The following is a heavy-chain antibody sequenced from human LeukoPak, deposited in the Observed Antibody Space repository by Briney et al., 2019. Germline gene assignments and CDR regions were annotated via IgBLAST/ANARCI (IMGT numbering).Heavy chain of an antibody. CDR3: ARDLSSWYEGISDY. D-gene: IGHD6-13*01. CDR2: ISAYNGNT. Sequence: ASVKVSCKASGYTFTSYGISWVRQAPGQGLEWVGWISAYNGNTNYAQKLQGRVTMTTDTSTSTAYMELRSLRSDDTAVYYCARDLSSWYEGISDYWGQGTLVTVSS. J-gene: IGHJ4*02. V-gene: IGHV1-18*01. CDR1: GYTFTSYG.